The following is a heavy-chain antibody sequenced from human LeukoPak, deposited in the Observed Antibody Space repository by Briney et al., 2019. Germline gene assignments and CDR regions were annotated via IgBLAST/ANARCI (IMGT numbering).Heavy chain of an antibody. CDR3: AREDDWNYEDF. CDR1: GFTFSNYG. V-gene: IGHV3-30*02. J-gene: IGHJ4*02. D-gene: IGHD1-7*01. Sequence: GGSLRLSCAASGFTFSNYGMHWVRQAPGKGLEWVAFIRYDEINTYYADSVKGRFTISRDNAKNSLYLQMNSLRAEDTAIYYCAREDDWNYEDFWGQGTLVTVSS. CDR2: IRYDEINT.